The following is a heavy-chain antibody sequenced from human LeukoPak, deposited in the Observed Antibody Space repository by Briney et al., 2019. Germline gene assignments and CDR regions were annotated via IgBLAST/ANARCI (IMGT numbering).Heavy chain of an antibody. CDR3: ARDAGGTWHRSDGYSTGGDYYYGVDV. Sequence: GGSLRLSCAASGFTVSSNYMSWVRQAPGKGLEWVSVIYSGGSTYYADSVKGRFTIARDNSKNTLYLQMNSLRAEDTAVYYCARDAGGTWHRSDGYSTGGDYYYGVDVWGQGTTVTVSS. CDR1: GFTVSSNY. CDR2: IYSGGST. D-gene: IGHD2-8*01. V-gene: IGHV3-53*01. J-gene: IGHJ6*02.